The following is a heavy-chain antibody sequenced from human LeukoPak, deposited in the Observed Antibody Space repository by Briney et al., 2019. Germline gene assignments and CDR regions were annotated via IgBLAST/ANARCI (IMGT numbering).Heavy chain of an antibody. CDR3: AKVWQQLDPYYDY. CDR1: GFTFSTYA. J-gene: IGHJ4*02. V-gene: IGHV3-23*01. CDR2: ISGSGGST. Sequence: GGSLRLSCAASGFTFSTYAMSWVRQAPGKGLEWVSAISGSGGSTYYADSVKGRFTTSRDNSKNTLYLQMNSLRAEDTAVYYCAKVWQQLDPYYDYWGQGTLVTVSS. D-gene: IGHD6-13*01.